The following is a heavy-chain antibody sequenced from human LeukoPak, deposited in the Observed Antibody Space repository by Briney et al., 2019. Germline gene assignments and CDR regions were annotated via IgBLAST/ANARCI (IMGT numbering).Heavy chain of an antibody. CDR2: INHSGST. D-gene: IGHD6-13*01. CDR1: GGSFSGYY. Sequence: SETLSLTCAVYGGSFSGYYWSWIRQPPGKGLEWIGEINHSGSTNYNPSLKSRVTISVDTSKNQFSLKLSSVTAADTAVYYCARAIMAAAGNMDYFDYCGQGTLVTVSS. CDR3: ARAIMAAAGNMDYFDY. J-gene: IGHJ4*02. V-gene: IGHV4-34*01.